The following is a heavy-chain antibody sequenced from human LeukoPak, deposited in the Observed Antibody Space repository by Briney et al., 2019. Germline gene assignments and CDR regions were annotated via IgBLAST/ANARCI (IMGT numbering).Heavy chain of an antibody. CDR3: ARDQRVTGRPDIDY. CDR1: GFTFRNHW. J-gene: IGHJ4*02. D-gene: IGHD6-6*01. Sequence: GGSLRLSCAASGFTFRNHWMHWARQTPGKGLVWVALIRSDGSNTTYADSVKGRFTISRDNAENTMYLQMNNLRAEDTAMYYSARDQRVTGRPDIDYWGQGTLVIVSS. V-gene: IGHV3-74*03. CDR2: IRSDGSNT.